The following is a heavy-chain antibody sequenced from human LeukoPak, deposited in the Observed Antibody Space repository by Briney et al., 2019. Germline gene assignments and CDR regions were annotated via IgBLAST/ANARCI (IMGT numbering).Heavy chain of an antibody. CDR1: GYTFTGYY. D-gene: IGHD3-10*01. V-gene: IGHV1-2*02. J-gene: IGHJ3*01. Sequence: GASVKVSCKASGYTFTGYYMHWVRQAPGQGLEWMGWINPNSGGTNYAQRFQGRVTMTRDTSISTAYMELSRLRSDDTAVYYCARDYSVMWFGFSNFWGQGTMVTVSS. CDR2: INPNSGGT. CDR3: ARDYSVMWFGFSNF.